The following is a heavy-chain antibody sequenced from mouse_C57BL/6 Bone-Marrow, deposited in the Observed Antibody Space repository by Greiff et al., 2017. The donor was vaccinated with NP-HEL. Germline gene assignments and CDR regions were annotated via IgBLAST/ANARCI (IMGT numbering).Heavy chain of an antibody. V-gene: IGHV1-12*01. Sequence: QVQLQQSGAELVRPGASVKMSCKASGYTFNSYNMHWVKQTTRQGLEWIGAIYPGNGDTSYNQKFKGKATLTVDKSSSTAYMQLSSLTSEDSAVYFCAKGRDYFDYWGQGTTLTVSS. CDR3: AKGRDYFDY. J-gene: IGHJ2*01. CDR1: GYTFNSYN. CDR2: IYPGNGDT.